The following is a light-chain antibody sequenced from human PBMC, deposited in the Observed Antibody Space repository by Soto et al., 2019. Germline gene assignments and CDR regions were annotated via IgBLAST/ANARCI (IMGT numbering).Light chain of an antibody. Sequence: EVELTQSPGTLSLSPGERATLSCRASQSVSSSHLAWYQQKRGQAPRLLIYDTSTRATGIPDRFSGSGSGTDFTLTIRRRETEEFAVYHCQQNGASQWTFGQGTKVEVK. J-gene: IGKJ1*01. CDR1: QSVSSSH. CDR3: QQNGASQWT. CDR2: DTS. V-gene: IGKV3-20*01.